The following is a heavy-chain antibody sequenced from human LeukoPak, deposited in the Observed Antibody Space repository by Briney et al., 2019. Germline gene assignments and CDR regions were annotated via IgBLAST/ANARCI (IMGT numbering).Heavy chain of an antibody. CDR1: GGTFSSYA. J-gene: IGHJ5*02. CDR3: ARDLLSGRFWFDP. Sequence: EASVKVSCKASGGTFSSYAISWVRQAPGQGLEWMGGIIPIFGTANYAQKFQGRVTITADESTSTAYMELSSLRSEDTAVYYCARDLLSGRFWFDPWGQGTLVTVSS. D-gene: IGHD3-16*01. CDR2: IIPIFGTA. V-gene: IGHV1-69*01.